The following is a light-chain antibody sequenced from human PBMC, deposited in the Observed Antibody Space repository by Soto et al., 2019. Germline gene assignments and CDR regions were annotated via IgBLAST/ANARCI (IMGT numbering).Light chain of an antibody. V-gene: IGLV1-44*01. Sequence: QSVLTQPPSASGTPGQRGTLSCSGGNSNIGRNPVNWYQKFPGTAPKLLISTNSQRPSWVPDRFSGSKSGTSASLAISWLRSEDESDYYCAAWDDNVYVFGTGTKLTVL. CDR1: NSNIGRNP. CDR2: TNS. J-gene: IGLJ1*01. CDR3: AAWDDNVYV.